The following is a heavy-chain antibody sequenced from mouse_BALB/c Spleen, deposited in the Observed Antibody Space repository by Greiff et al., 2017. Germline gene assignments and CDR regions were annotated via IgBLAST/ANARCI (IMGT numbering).Heavy chain of an antibody. CDR2: ISNGGGST. CDR1: GFTFSSYT. CDR3: ARQYYGLARAWFAY. V-gene: IGHV5-12-2*01. D-gene: IGHD1-2*01. J-gene: IGHJ3*01. Sequence: EVQGVESGGGLVQPGGSLKLSCAASGFTFSSYTMSWVRQTPEKRLEWVAYISNGGGSTYYPDTVKGRFTISRDNAKNTLYLQMSSLKSEDTAMYYCARQYYGLARAWFAYWGQGTLVTVSA.